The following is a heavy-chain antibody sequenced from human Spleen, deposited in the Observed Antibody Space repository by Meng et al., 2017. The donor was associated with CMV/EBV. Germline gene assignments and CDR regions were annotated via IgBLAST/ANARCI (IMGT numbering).Heavy chain of an antibody. CDR3: TTDMYYDSSFHH. J-gene: IGHJ1*01. D-gene: IGHD3-22*01. CDR2: IKTKTDGGTT. Sequence: SGFIFTTAWLSWVRQAPGMGLEWVGRIKTKTDGGTTDYAAPVKGRFTISRDDSKNTLYLQMNSLKTEDTAVYFCTTDMYYDSSFHHWGQGTLVTVSS. CDR1: GFIFTTAW. V-gene: IGHV3-15*01.